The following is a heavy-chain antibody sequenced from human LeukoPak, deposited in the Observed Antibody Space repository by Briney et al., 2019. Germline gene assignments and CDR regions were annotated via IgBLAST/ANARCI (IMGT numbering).Heavy chain of an antibody. CDR1: GYTFTGYY. CDR2: INPKSGGT. Sequence: ASVKVSCKASGYTFTGYYIHWVRQAPGQGPEWMGWINPKSGGTDFAQKFQGRVTMTRDTSISTAYMELSRLRSDDTAVYYCAREEVDYGATFAHWGQGTLVTVSS. J-gene: IGHJ4*02. CDR3: AREEVDYGATFAH. D-gene: IGHD4-17*01. V-gene: IGHV1-2*02.